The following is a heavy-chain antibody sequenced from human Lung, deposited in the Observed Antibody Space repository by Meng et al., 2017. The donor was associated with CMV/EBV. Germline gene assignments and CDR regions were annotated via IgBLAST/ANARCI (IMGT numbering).Heavy chain of an antibody. CDR2: INPNSGGT. V-gene: IGHV1-2*02. CDR3: ATLPPVAARYYYNGFDV. Sequence: ASXXVSCKASGYTFTDYYMHWVRQAPGQGLEWMGWINPNSGGTNYAQKFHDRVTMTRDTSISTAYMELRRLTSDDSAVYYCATLPPVAARYYYNGFDVWGQGXTVTVSS. J-gene: IGHJ6*02. D-gene: IGHD6-19*01. CDR1: GYTFTDYY.